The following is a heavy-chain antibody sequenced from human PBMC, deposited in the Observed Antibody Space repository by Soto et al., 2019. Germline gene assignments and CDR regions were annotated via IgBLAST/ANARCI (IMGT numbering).Heavy chain of an antibody. D-gene: IGHD2-2*01. Sequence: GGSLRLSCAASGFTFSSYSMNWVRQAPGKGLEWVSYISSSSGSIIYYAESVKGRFTISRDNAKNSLYLQMNSLRDEDTAVYFCARGPTFSTSQWYWGQRTLVTVSS. CDR3: ARGPTFSTSQWY. CDR2: ISSSSGSII. J-gene: IGHJ4*02. V-gene: IGHV3-48*02. CDR1: GFTFSSYS.